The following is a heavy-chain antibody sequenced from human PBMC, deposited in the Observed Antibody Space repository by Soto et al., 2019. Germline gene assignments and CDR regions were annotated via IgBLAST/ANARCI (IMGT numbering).Heavy chain of an antibody. J-gene: IGHJ3*02. CDR3: ARWGVVVVAATGAFDI. CDR1: GYTFTSYC. Sequence: QVQLVQSGAEVKRPGASVKVSCKASGYTFTSYCMHWVRQAPGQGLEWMGIINPSGGSTSYAQKFQGRVTMTRDTSTSTVYMELSSLRSEDTAVSYCARWGVVVVAATGAFDIWGQGTMVTVSS. V-gene: IGHV1-46*01. D-gene: IGHD2-15*01. CDR2: INPSGGST.